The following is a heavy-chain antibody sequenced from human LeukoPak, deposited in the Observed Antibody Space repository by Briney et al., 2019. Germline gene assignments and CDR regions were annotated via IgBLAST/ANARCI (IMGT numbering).Heavy chain of an antibody. J-gene: IGHJ4*02. D-gene: IGHD3-10*01. CDR3: PTDLWEDGSGTPTPDY. Sequence: PGGSLRLSCAASGFTFSNAWMSWVRQAPGKGLEWVGRIKSKTDGGTTDYAAPVKGRFTISRDESTNSLYLQSTSLKTEDTAVYYCPTDLWEDGSGTPTPDYWGQGTLVTVSS. CDR2: IKSKTDGGTT. CDR1: GFTFSNAW. V-gene: IGHV3-15*01.